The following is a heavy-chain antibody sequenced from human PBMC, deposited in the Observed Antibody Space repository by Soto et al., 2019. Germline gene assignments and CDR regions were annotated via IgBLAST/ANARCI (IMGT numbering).Heavy chain of an antibody. Sequence: GGSLRLSCAVSGFTFDDYAMHWVRQVPGKGLEWVSGINWNSGSIGYADSVKGRFAISRDNAKNSLHLQMNSLRAEDTAFYYCVKDESINWYSGHFRHWGQGTLVTVSS. J-gene: IGHJ1*01. CDR3: VKDESINWYSGHFRH. CDR2: INWNSGSI. CDR1: GFTFDDYA. D-gene: IGHD6-13*01. V-gene: IGHV3-9*01.